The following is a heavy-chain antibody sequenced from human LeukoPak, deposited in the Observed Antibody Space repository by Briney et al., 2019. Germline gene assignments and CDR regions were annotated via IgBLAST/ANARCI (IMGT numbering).Heavy chain of an antibody. CDR3: ARGASNRFDY. Sequence: GGSLRLSCAASGFTFSNYWMHWVRQAPGKGLVWVSRIYTDGSSTNYADSVKGRSTISRDNAKNTLYLQMNSLRGEDTAVYYCARGASNRFDYWGQGTLVTVSS. CDR1: GFTFSNYW. V-gene: IGHV3-74*01. CDR2: IYTDGSST. D-gene: IGHD1-14*01. J-gene: IGHJ4*02.